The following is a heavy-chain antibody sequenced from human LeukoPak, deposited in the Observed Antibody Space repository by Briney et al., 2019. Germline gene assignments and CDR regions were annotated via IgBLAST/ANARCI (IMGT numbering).Heavy chain of an antibody. CDR3: VRDSSGYYPRIFQH. CDR1: GFTFSNYA. D-gene: IGHD3-22*01. CDR2: VSGSGRNT. J-gene: IGHJ1*01. Sequence: GGSLRLSCAGSGFTFSNYAMTWVRRAPGKGLEWVSSVSGSGRNTFYPDSVEGRFTISRDNSKNTVYLQMNSLRADDTAVYYCVRDSSGYYPRIFQHWGQGTLVTVSS. V-gene: IGHV3-23*01.